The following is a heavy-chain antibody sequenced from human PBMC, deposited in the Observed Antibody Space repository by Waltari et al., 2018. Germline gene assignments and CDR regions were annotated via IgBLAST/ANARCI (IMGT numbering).Heavy chain of an antibody. J-gene: IGHJ6*03. CDR3: AISPHWSGGSCYYYYYYYYMDV. D-gene: IGHD2-15*01. CDR1: RYTFTGSY. Sequence: QVQLVQSGAEVKKPGASVPVSCKASRYTFTGSYMHWLRQAPGPRRGSRASNHHNRGCTNYAQKFQGRVTMTRDTSISTAYMELSRLRSDDTAVYYCAISPHWSGGSCYYYYYYYYMDVWGKGTTVTVSS. CDR2: NHHNRGCT. V-gene: IGHV1-2*02.